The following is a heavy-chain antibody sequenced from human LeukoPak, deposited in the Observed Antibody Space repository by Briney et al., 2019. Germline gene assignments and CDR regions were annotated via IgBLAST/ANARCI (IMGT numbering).Heavy chain of an antibody. J-gene: IGHJ1*01. CDR3: ARGVRCCSSTSCREYFQY. Sequence: SETLSLTCAVYGGSFSGYSWSWIRQPPGQGLEWIGEINHSGSINHSGSTNYNPSLKSRVTISVDTSRNQFSLKLSSVTAADTAMYYCARGVRCCSSTSCREYFQYWGQGTLVPVSS. D-gene: IGHD2-2*01. V-gene: IGHV4-34*01. CDR2: INHSGSINHSGST. CDR1: GGSFSGYS.